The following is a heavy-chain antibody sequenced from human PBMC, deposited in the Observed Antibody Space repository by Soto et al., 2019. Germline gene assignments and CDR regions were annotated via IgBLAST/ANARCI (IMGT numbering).Heavy chain of an antibody. CDR1: GFTFSSYS. CDR3: ARGGVVVVAATNDAFDI. CDR2: ISSSSYI. Sequence: PGGSLRLSCAASGFTFSSYSMNWVRQAPGKGLEWVSSISSSSYIYYADSVKGRFTISRDNAKNSLYLQMNSLRAEDTAVYYCARGGVVVVAATNDAFDIWGQGTMVTVSS. D-gene: IGHD2-15*01. V-gene: IGHV3-21*01. J-gene: IGHJ3*02.